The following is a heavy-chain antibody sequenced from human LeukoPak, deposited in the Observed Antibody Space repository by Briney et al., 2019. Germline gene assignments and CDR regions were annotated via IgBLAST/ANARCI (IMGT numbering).Heavy chain of an antibody. V-gene: IGHV3-23*01. CDR3: ARVGDWSNYFGMDA. Sequence: PGGSLRLSCAASGFTFSGHSMTWVRQTPGKGLEWVSVIFGNGVKTYYADSLKGRFTISRDNSKSTLYLQMNSLRADDTAVYYCARVGDWSNYFGMDAWGQETTVSVSS. CDR2: IFGNGVKT. D-gene: IGHD3-16*01. J-gene: IGHJ6*02. CDR1: GFTFSGHS.